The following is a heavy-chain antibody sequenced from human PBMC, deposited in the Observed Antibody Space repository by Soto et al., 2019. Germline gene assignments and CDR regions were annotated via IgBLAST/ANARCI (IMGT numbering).Heavy chain of an antibody. J-gene: IGHJ6*02. CDR3: AKFDYGSHYYYYYGMDV. Sequence: PGGSLRLSCAASGFTFSSYAMSLVRQAPGKGLEWVSAISGSGGSTYYADSVKGRFTISRDNSKNTLYLQMNSLRAEDTAVYYCAKFDYGSHYYYYYGMDVWGQGTTVTVPS. CDR1: GFTFSSYA. D-gene: IGHD4-17*01. V-gene: IGHV3-23*01. CDR2: ISGSGGST.